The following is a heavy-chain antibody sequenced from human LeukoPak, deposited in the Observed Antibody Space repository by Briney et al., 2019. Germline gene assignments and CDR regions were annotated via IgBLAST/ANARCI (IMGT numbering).Heavy chain of an antibody. J-gene: IGHJ4*02. CDR3: ARDFGYGDYVVDY. Sequence: GGSLRLSCAASGFTFSSYWMSWVRQAPGKGLEWVANIKQDGREKYYVDSVKGRFTISRDNAKNSLYLQMNSLRAEDTAVYYCARDFGYGDYVVDYWGQGTLVTVSS. CDR1: GFTFSSYW. D-gene: IGHD4-17*01. CDR2: IKQDGREK. V-gene: IGHV3-7*01.